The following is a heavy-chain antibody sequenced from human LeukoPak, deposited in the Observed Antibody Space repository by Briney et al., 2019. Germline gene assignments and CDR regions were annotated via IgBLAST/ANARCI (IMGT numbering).Heavy chain of an antibody. CDR1: GYTFTSYD. CDR3: ARGLPYVWSGYYAFDY. V-gene: IGHV1-8*01. D-gene: IGHD3-3*01. J-gene: IGHJ4*02. Sequence: ASVKVSCKASGYTFTSYDNNWVRQATGQGLEWMGWMNPNSGNTGYAQKFQGRVTMTRNTSISTAYMELSSLRSEDTAVYYCARGLPYVWSGYYAFDYWGQGTLVTVSS. CDR2: MNPNSGNT.